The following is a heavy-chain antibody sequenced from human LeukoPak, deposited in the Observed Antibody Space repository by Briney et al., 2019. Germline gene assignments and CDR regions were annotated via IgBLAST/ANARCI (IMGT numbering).Heavy chain of an antibody. Sequence: PSETLSLTCAVYSGSFSGYYWSWIRQPPGKGLEWIGEINHSGSTNYNPSLKSRVTISVDTSKNQFSLKLSSVTAADTAVYYCAGDSSVGFDYWGQGTLVTVSS. CDR2: INHSGST. CDR1: SGSFSGYY. CDR3: AGDSSVGFDY. J-gene: IGHJ4*02. D-gene: IGHD3-22*01. V-gene: IGHV4-34*01.